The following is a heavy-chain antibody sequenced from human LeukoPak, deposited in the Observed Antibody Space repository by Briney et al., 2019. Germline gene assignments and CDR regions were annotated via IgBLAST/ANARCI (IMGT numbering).Heavy chain of an antibody. CDR1: GFTFSSYA. D-gene: IGHD4-17*01. J-gene: IGHJ4*02. CDR2: IKSKTDGGTT. V-gene: IGHV3-15*01. Sequence: PGASLRLSCAASGFTFSSYAMSWVRQAPGKGLEWVGRIKSKTDGGTTDYAAPVKGRFTISRDDSKNTLYLQMNSLKTEDTAVYYCTTSGPYGDYDYWGQGTLVTVSS. CDR3: TTSGPYGDYDY.